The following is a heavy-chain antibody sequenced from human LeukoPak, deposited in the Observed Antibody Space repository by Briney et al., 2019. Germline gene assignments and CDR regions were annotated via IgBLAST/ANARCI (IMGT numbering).Heavy chain of an antibody. CDR1: GGSFSGYY. Sequence: PETLSLTCAVYGGSFSGYYWSWIRQPPGKGLEWIGEINHSGSTNYNPSLKSRVTISVDTSKSQFSLKLSSVTAADTAVYHCARLTVNDAFDIWGQGTMVTVSS. V-gene: IGHV4-34*01. D-gene: IGHD4-17*01. CDR2: INHSGST. CDR3: ARLTVNDAFDI. J-gene: IGHJ3*02.